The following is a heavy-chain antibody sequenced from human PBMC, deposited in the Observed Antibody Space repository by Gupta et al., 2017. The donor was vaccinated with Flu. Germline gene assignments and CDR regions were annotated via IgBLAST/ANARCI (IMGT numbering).Heavy chain of an antibody. D-gene: IGHD1-26*01. CDR3: ARGGELLGGLFDY. V-gene: IGHV4-4*07. J-gene: IGHJ4*02. CDR2: IYTSGST. CDR1: GDSISSYY. Sequence: QVQLQESGPGLVKPSEPLSLPCPVSGDSISSYYWRWTRQPAGKGLEWIGRIYTSGSTNYNPSLKSRVTMSVDTSKNQFSLKLSSVTAADTAVYYCARGGELLGGLFDYWGQGTLVTVSS.